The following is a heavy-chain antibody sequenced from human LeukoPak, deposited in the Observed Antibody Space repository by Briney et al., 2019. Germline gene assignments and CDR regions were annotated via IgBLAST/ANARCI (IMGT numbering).Heavy chain of an antibody. Sequence: GGSLRLSCAASGFTFSSYAMHWVRQAPGKGLEWVAVISYDGSNKYYADSVKGRFTISRDNSKNTLYLQMNSLRAEDTAVYYGARYRDGYNYFDYWGQGTLVTVSS. CDR3: ARYRDGYNYFDY. CDR2: ISYDGSNK. V-gene: IGHV3-30*04. CDR1: GFTFSSYA. D-gene: IGHD5-24*01. J-gene: IGHJ4*02.